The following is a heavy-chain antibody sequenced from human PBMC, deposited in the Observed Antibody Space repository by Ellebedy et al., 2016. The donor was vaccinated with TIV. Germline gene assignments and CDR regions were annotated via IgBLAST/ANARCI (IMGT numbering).Heavy chain of an antibody. D-gene: IGHD5-12*01. CDR2: IWYDGSDK. Sequence: PGGSLRLSCTASGFTFSAFGIHWVRQAPGKWLEWVAHIWYDGSDKYYADSVKGRFTISRDNSRNTLYLQMNSLRAEDTAVYYCARDPYSGYDLGASDYWGQGTLVTVSS. CDR1: GFTFSAFG. J-gene: IGHJ4*02. V-gene: IGHV3-33*01. CDR3: ARDPYSGYDLGASDY.